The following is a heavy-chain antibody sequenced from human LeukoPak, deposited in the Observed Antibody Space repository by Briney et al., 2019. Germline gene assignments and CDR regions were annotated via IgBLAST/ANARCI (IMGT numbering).Heavy chain of an antibody. V-gene: IGHV3-30*03. CDR1: GFTFSSYW. D-gene: IGHD2-15*01. Sequence: GGSLRLFCAASGFTFSSYWMHWVRQAPGKGLEWVALASYDGSNEYYRDSVKGRFTISRDNTKSTLSLQMNSLRPEDTAVYYCARDFRAAGFCYGGTCYGLRWGQGTLVIVSS. J-gene: IGHJ4*02. CDR2: ASYDGSNE. CDR3: ARDFRAAGFCYGGTCYGLR.